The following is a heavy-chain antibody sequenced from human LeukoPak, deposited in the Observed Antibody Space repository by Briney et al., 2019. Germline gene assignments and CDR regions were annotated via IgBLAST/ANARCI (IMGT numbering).Heavy chain of an antibody. CDR1: GGTFSCYA. V-gene: IGHV1-69*06. D-gene: IGHD2-2*03. CDR2: IIPIFGTA. Sequence: GSSVKVSCKASGGTFSCYAISWVRQAPGQGLEWMGGIIPIFGTANYAQKFQGRVTMTEDTSTDTAYMELSSLRSEDTAVYYCATDLYWIWVRDPNWGQGTLVTVSS. CDR3: ATDLYWIWVRDPN. J-gene: IGHJ4*02.